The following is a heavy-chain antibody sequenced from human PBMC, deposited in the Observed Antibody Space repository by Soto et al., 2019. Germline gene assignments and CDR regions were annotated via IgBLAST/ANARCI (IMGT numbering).Heavy chain of an antibody. CDR2: ISGNGADT. V-gene: IGHV3-23*01. J-gene: IGHJ4*02. Sequence: EVQLLESGGGLVQPGGSVRLSCAASGFTFSSYAMSWVRQAPGKGLEWVSAISGNGADTSYADSVRGRFTISRDNSKDTLYLQMNSLRADDTGLYYCAISTGGFGGLFVVPSDYWGQGTLVTVSS. CDR1: GFTFSSYA. D-gene: IGHD3-16*02. CDR3: AISTGGFGGLFVVPSDY.